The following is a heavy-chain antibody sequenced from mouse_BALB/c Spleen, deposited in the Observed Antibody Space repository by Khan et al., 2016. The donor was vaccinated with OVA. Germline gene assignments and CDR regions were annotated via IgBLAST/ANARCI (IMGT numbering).Heavy chain of an antibody. D-gene: IGHD1-1*01. CDR2: INPSTDYT. J-gene: IGHJ3*01. Sequence: QVQLKESGAEPAKPGASVKMSCKASGYTFTSYWMHWVKQRPGQGLEWIGYINPSTDYTEYNQKFKDKATLTADKSSSTAYMQLTSLTSEDSAVYYCVNHGSSSAWFTYWGQGTLVTVSA. CDR1: GYTFTSYW. CDR3: VNHGSSSAWFTY. V-gene: IGHV1-7*01.